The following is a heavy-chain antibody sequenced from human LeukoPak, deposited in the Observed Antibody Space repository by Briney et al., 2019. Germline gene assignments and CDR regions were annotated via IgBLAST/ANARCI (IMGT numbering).Heavy chain of an antibody. V-gene: IGHV4-4*02. D-gene: IGHD1-26*01. J-gene: IGHJ4*02. CDR2: ISLAGQT. CDR1: GGSISGTNW. Sequence: SGTLSLTCGVSGGSISGTNWWSWVRQHPEQGLEWIGEISLAGQTNYNPSLNGRVTMSLDKSSNQLSLHMTSVTAADTATYFCSRESGPFCPFGYWGQGTLVIVSS. CDR3: SRESGPFCPFGY.